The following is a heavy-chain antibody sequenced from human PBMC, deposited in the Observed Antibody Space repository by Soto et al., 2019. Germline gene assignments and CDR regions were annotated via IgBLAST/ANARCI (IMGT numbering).Heavy chain of an antibody. CDR1: GFTFTRYS. V-gene: IGHV3-21*01. CDR3: AREGALKPFSS. J-gene: IGHJ5*02. Sequence: GGSLRLSCAASGFTFTRYSMNWVRQAPGKGLEWVSSISSTTHYIYYADSVKGRFTISRDNAKNSVYLQMDSLRVEDTAVYYCAREGALKPFSSWGQGALVTVSS. CDR2: ISSTTHYI.